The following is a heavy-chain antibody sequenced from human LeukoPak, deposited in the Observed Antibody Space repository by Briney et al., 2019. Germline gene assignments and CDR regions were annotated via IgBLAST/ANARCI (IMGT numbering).Heavy chain of an antibody. D-gene: IGHD3-10*01. CDR2: IYTSGST. Sequence: SSETLSLTCTVSGGSISSYYWSWIRQPAGKGLEWIGRIYTSGSTNYNPSLKSRVTISVDTSKNQFSLKLSSVTAADTAVYYCAAAYGSGSPRYYYYMDVWGKGTTVTVSS. CDR1: GGSISSYY. J-gene: IGHJ6*03. V-gene: IGHV4-4*07. CDR3: AAAYGSGSPRYYYYMDV.